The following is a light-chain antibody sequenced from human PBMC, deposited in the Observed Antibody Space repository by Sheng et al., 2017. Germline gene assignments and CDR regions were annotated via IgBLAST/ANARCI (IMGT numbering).Light chain of an antibody. J-gene: IGKJ3*01. CDR1: QSLLHNNGYNY. CDR3: MQALQTPR. Sequence: DIVMTQSPLSLPVTPGEPASISCRSSQSLLHNNGYNYLDWYLQKPGQSPQLLIYLGSNRASGVPDRFSGSGSGTDFTLKISRVEADDVGVYYCMQALQTPRFGPGTKVDIK. CDR2: LGS. V-gene: IGKV2-28*01.